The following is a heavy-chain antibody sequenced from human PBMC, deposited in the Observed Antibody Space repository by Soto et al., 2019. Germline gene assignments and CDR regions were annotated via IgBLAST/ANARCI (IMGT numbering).Heavy chain of an antibody. V-gene: IGHV3-23*01. CDR2: ISSGGTTT. Sequence: VRQALGKGLEWVSSISSGGTTTFYAASVEGRFTISRDKSKNTLYLQMNSLRADDTAVYYCAREGGSIGGWFGRKFDSWGQGTQVTVSS. J-gene: IGHJ4*02. D-gene: IGHD6-19*01. CDR3: AREGGSIGGWFGRKFDS.